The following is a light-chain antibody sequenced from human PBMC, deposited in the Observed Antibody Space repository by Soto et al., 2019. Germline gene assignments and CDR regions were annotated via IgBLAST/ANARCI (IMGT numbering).Light chain of an antibody. J-gene: IGKJ4*01. CDR2: GAS. CDR3: QQYGSSPPELT. V-gene: IGKV3-20*01. Sequence: EIVLTQSPGTLSLSPGERATLSCRASQSFSSSYLAWYQQKPGLAPRLLIYGASSRATGIPDRFSGSGSGTDFTLTISRLEPEDFAVYYCQQYGSSPPELTFGGGTKVDIK. CDR1: QSFSSSY.